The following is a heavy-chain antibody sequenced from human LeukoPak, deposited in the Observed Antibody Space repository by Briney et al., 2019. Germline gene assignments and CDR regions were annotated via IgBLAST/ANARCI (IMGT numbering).Heavy chain of an antibody. CDR1: GYTFTGYY. CDR2: ISPYNDNA. J-gene: IGHJ4*02. Sequence: GASVKVSCKASGYTFTGYYMHWVRQAPGQGLEWMGWISPYNDNANYAQKLQGRVTMTTDTSTTTVYMEVRSLRSDDTAVYYCVRDLDTTMAARYLFESWGQGTLVTVSS. CDR3: VRDLDTTMAARYLFES. V-gene: IGHV1-18*04. D-gene: IGHD5-18*01.